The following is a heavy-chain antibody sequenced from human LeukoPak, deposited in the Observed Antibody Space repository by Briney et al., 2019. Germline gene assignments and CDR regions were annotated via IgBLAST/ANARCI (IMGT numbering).Heavy chain of an antibody. Sequence: PGGSLRLSCAVSGFTFSSYAMSWVRQAPGKGLECVSPISGSGDSTSYADSVKGRFTISRDNSKNTLFLQMNSLRADDTAIYYCAKLGAAGGTYYMDVWGKGTTVTVSS. V-gene: IGHV3-23*01. CDR2: ISGSGDST. D-gene: IGHD6-13*01. J-gene: IGHJ6*03. CDR3: AKLGAAGGTYYMDV. CDR1: GFTFSSYA.